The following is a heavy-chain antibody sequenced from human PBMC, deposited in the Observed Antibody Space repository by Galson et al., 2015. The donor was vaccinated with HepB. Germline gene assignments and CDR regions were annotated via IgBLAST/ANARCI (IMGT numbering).Heavy chain of an antibody. J-gene: IGHJ6*02. D-gene: IGHD2-8*02. CDR3: AAGGYYGTDV. CDR2: IIPMSDTA. V-gene: IGHV1-69*13. CDR1: GGTFSRLA. Sequence: SVKVSCKASGGTFSRLAISWVRQAPGQGLEWMGGIIPMSDTADYAHKFQGRVTITAEESTSTAYMELSSLRSDDTAVYYCAAGGYYGTDVWGQGTTVTVSS.